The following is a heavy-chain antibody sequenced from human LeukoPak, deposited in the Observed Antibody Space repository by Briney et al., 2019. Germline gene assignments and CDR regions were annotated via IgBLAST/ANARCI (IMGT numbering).Heavy chain of an antibody. V-gene: IGHV3-7*01. CDR1: GFTLSSYW. CDR3: ARVAGGLGTLNTYYYDSSGYYSFDY. J-gene: IGHJ4*02. Sequence: GGSLRLSCAASGFTLSSYWMSWVRQAPGKGLEWVANIKQDGSENYYVDSVKGRFTISRDNAKNSLYLQMNSLRAEDTAVYYCARVAGGLGTLNTYYYDSSGYYSFDYWGQGTLVTVSS. D-gene: IGHD3-22*01. CDR2: IKQDGSEN.